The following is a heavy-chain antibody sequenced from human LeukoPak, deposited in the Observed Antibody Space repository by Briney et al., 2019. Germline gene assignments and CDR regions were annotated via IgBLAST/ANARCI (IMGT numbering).Heavy chain of an antibody. CDR2: IGGSGTTI. J-gene: IGHJ4*02. Sequence: GGSLRLSCAASGFIFSSYSMNWVRQAPGKGLEWVSYIGGSGTTIYYADSVKGRFTISRDNVKKLLYLEMNSLRAEDTGVYYCARARDYGDYPPDYWGQGTLVTVSS. CDR3: ARARDYGDYPPDY. D-gene: IGHD4-17*01. V-gene: IGHV3-48*01. CDR1: GFIFSSYS.